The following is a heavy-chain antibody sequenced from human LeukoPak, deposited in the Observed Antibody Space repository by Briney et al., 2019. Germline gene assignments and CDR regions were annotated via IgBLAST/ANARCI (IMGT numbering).Heavy chain of an antibody. Sequence: PSETLSLTCTVSGGSISSYYWSWIRQPPGKGLEWIGYIYYSGSTNYNPSLKSRVTISVDTSKNQFSLKLSSVTAADTAVYYCARNRVHAFDIWGQGTMVTVSS. CDR2: IYYSGST. CDR1: GGSISSYY. V-gene: IGHV4-59*08. D-gene: IGHD1-14*01. CDR3: ARNRVHAFDI. J-gene: IGHJ3*02.